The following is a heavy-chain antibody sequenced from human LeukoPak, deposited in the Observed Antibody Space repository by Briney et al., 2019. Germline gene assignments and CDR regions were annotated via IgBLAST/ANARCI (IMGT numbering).Heavy chain of an antibody. Sequence: PSETLSLTCTVSGGSINNYYWSWIRQPPGKGLEWIGYIYYRGSTNYNPSLKSRVTFSVDTSKNQFSLKLNSVTAADTAVYYCARGGDYGDLRYFDYCGQGTLVTASS. CDR3: ARGGDYGDLRYFDY. CDR1: GGSINNYY. CDR2: IYYRGST. V-gene: IGHV4-59*01. D-gene: IGHD4-17*01. J-gene: IGHJ4*02.